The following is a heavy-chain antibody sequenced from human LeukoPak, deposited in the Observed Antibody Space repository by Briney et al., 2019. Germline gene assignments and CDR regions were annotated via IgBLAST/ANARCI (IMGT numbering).Heavy chain of an antibody. CDR1: GFTFSSYW. V-gene: IGHV3-74*01. D-gene: IGHD3-3*01. CDR2: ISPDGSTT. J-gene: IGHJ4*02. CDR3: TRDFDFSSAI. Sequence: GGSLRLPCAASGFTFSSYWMHWVRQAPGKGLVWVSRISPDGSTTGHADSVKGRFTTSRDNAKNTLFLQMNSLRAEDTAVYYCTRDFDFSSAIWGQGTLVTVSS.